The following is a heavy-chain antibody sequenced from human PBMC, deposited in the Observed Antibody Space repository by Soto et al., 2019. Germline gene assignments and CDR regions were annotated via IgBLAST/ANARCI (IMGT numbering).Heavy chain of an antibody. J-gene: IGHJ6*02. CDR1: GFTFSSYA. CDR3: AKDPQYYYGMDV. CDR2: ISGSGGST. V-gene: IGHV3-23*01. Sequence: GGALRLSCAASGFTFSSYAMSWVRQAPGKGLEWVSAISGSGGSTYYADSVKGRFTISRDNSKNTLYLQMNSLRAEDTAVYYCAKDPQYYYGMDVWGQGTTVTVSS.